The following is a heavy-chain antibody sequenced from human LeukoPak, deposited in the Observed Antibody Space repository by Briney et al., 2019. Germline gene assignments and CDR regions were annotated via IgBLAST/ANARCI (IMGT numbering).Heavy chain of an antibody. V-gene: IGHV4-30-2*01. CDR3: ARSKGSEVDY. CDR2: IYHSGST. CDR1: GGSISSGGYS. J-gene: IGHJ4*02. Sequence: SQTLSLTCAVSGGSISSGGYSWSWIRQPPGKGLEWIGYIYHSGSTYYNPSLKSRVTISVDRSKNQFSLKLSSATAADTAVYYCARSKGSEVDYWGQGTLVTVSS.